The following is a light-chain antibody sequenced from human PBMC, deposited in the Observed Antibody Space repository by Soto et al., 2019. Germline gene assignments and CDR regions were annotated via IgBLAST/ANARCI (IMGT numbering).Light chain of an antibody. Sequence: QSVLTQPPSVSGAPGQRVTISCTGSSSNIGAGYDVHWYQQLPGTAPKLLIYGNSKRPSGVPDRFSGSKSGTSASLAITGLQADDEADYYCQSYDSSLSGSLFGGGTKLTVL. CDR1: SSNIGAGYD. J-gene: IGLJ2*01. CDR2: GNS. CDR3: QSYDSSLSGSL. V-gene: IGLV1-40*01.